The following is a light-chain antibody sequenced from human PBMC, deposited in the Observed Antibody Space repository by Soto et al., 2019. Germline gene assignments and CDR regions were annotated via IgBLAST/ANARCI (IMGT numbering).Light chain of an antibody. V-gene: IGKV3-11*01. CDR1: QSVSSY. J-gene: IGKJ4*01. CDR3: QQRSNWPRGT. Sequence: EIVLTQSPATLSLSPGEIATLSCRASQSVSSYLAWYQQKPGQAPRLLIYDASNRATGIPARFSGSGSGTDFTLTISSLEPEDFAVYYCQQRSNWPRGTFGGGTKVDIK. CDR2: DAS.